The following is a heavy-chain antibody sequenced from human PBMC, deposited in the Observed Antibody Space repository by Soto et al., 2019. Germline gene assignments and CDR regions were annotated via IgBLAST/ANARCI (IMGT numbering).Heavy chain of an antibody. V-gene: IGHV1-46*01. CDR3: ARGPSSNVLLWFGELSPFDY. CDR1: GYTFTSYY. CDR2: INPSGGSA. J-gene: IGHJ4*02. Sequence: ASVKVSCKASGYTFTSYYMHWVRQAPGQGLEWMGIINPSGGSASYAQKFQGRVTMTRDTSTSTVYMELRSLRSDDTAVYYCARGPSSNVLLWFGELSPFDYWGQGTLVTVSS. D-gene: IGHD3-10*01.